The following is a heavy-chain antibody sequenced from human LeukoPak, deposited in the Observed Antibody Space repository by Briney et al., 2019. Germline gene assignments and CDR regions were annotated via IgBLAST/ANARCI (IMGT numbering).Heavy chain of an antibody. CDR3: ARQPYNYYYLDV. CDR2: IVGDASKM. CDR1: GLSFDNCA. Sequence: GGSLSLSCAVSGLSFDNCAMTWVRQAPGKGLEWVSSIVGDASKMYYVDSVKGRFTISSDGSRNMLFLHMSRLRAEDTAIYYCARQPYNYYYLDVWGKGTTVTVSS. V-gene: IGHV3-23*01. D-gene: IGHD1-14*01. J-gene: IGHJ6*03.